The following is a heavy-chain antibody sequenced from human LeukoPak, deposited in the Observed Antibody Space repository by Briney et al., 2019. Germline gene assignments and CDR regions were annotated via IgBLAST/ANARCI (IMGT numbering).Heavy chain of an antibody. D-gene: IGHD3-9*01. V-gene: IGHV3-30*02. Sequence: GGSLRLSCAASGFTFSSYGMHWVRQAPGKGLGWGAFIWYDGSNKFYADSARGRFTISRDNSKNTLYLQMNSLRAEDTALYYCAKAAYILTGYYNFDYWGQGTLVTVSS. CDR3: AKAAYILTGYYNFDY. J-gene: IGHJ4*02. CDR2: IWYDGSNK. CDR1: GFTFSSYG.